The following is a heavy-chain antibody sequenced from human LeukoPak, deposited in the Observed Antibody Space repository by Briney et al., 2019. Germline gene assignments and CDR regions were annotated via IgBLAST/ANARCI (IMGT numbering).Heavy chain of an antibody. CDR1: GLTLSDSW. CDR3: ARHLLRGQNFDY. CDR2: IKDDGSDK. Sequence: GGSLRLSCGTSGLTLSDSWMSWFRQAPGQGLEWVASIKDDGSDKYYLDSVRGRFTISRDNAEDSLYLQLDDLRAEDTAVFYCARHLLRGQNFDYWGQGTLVTVSS. V-gene: IGHV3-7*01. J-gene: IGHJ4*02.